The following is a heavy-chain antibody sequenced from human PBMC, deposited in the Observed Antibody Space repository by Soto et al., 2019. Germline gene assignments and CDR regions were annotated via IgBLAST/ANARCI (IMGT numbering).Heavy chain of an antibody. V-gene: IGHV1-2*02. Sequence: ASLKVSCKASGYIFTGYYLHWVRRAPGQGLEWMGWINTNSDVTNYAQNFQGRVTMTRDTSTSTPYMELSRLTSDATAVYYCAREVSYFDTRGFDPWGQGTLVTVSS. CDR1: GYIFTGYY. CDR3: AREVSYFDTRGFDP. D-gene: IGHD3-22*01. CDR2: INTNSDVT. J-gene: IGHJ5*02.